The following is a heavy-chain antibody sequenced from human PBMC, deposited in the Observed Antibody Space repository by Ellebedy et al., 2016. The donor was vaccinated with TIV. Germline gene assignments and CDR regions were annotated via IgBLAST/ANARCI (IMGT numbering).Heavy chain of an antibody. CDR3: TRETGGITIYYGMDV. V-gene: IGHV3-30*03. CDR2: IANVGNNE. CDR1: GVSFSTYG. J-gene: IGHJ6*02. Sequence: PGGSLRLSCAASGVSFSTYGMHWFRQAPGKGLEWVAFIANVGNNEVYADSVKGRFTISRDNSKNTLYLQMNSLRAEDTAVYYCTRETGGITIYYGMDVWGQGTTVTVSS. D-gene: IGHD3-3*02.